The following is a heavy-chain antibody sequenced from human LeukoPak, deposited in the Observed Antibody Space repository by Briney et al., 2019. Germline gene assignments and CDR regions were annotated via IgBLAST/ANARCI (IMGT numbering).Heavy chain of an antibody. CDR2: INPSGGST. Sequence: ASVKVSCKASGYTFTSYYMHWVRQAPGQGLERMGIINPSGGSTSYAQKFQGRVTMTRDTSTSTVYMELSSLRSEDTAVYYCARDFPYGGRQSSFDYWGQGTLVTVSS. J-gene: IGHJ4*02. CDR3: ARDFPYGGRQSSFDY. D-gene: IGHD4-23*01. CDR1: GYTFTSYY. V-gene: IGHV1-46*01.